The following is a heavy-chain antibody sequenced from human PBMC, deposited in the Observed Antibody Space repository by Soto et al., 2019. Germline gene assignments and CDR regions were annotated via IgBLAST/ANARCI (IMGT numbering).Heavy chain of an antibody. CDR2: IFHDGTA. V-gene: IGHV4-4*02. CDR3: VRLVHDTRLNYMYFDF. D-gene: IGHD6-6*01. CDR1: GVSISSGNW. Sequence: PSETLSLTCAVSGVSISSGNWWTWVRQSPQRGLEYIGEIFHDGTANYYPSFERRVAISVDTSKNQFSLKLTSVTAADTAIYFCVRLVHDTRLNYMYFDFWGQGTLVTVSS. J-gene: IGHJ4*02.